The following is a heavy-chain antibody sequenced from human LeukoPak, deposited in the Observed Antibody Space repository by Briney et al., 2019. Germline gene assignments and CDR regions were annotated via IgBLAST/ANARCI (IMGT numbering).Heavy chain of an antibody. CDR1: GYSISSGYY. CDR3: ARVSRSYGDYFDY. CDR2: IYHSGST. D-gene: IGHD1-26*01. V-gene: IGHV4-38-2*02. Sequence: PSETLSLTCTVSGYSISSGYYWGWIRQPPGKGLEWIGSIYHSGSTYYNPSLKSRVTISVDTSKNQFSLKLSSVTAADTAVYYCARVSRSYGDYFDYWGQGTLVTVSS. J-gene: IGHJ4*02.